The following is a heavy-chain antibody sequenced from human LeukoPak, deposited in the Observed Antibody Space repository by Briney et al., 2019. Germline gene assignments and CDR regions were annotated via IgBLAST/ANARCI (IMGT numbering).Heavy chain of an antibody. J-gene: IGHJ3*02. CDR3: AKPRLRFVWLSPLYAFDI. Sequence: GGSLRLSCGASGFIFSDYYMSWIRQAPGKGLEWVAAISTTGLTTYYADSVKGQVTISRDNSKNTLYLQVNSLRAEDTAVYYCAKPRLRFVWLSPLYAFDIWGQGTMVTVSS. CDR1: GFIFSDYY. CDR2: ISTTGLTT. D-gene: IGHD3-9*01. V-gene: IGHV3-23*01.